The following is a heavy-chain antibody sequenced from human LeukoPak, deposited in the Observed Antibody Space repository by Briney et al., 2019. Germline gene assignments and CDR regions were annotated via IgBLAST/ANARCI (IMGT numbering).Heavy chain of an antibody. CDR2: IRQDGSQK. V-gene: IGHV3-7*01. CDR3: ARGDRSAWFGELSDY. CDR1: GFTFSSYW. Sequence: GGSLRLSCAASGFTFSSYWMSWVRQAPGKGLEWVATIRQDGSQKYYMDSVKGRFTISRDNAKNSLYLQMNSLRAEDTAVYYCARGDRSAWFGELSDYWGQGTLVTVSS. D-gene: IGHD3-10*01. J-gene: IGHJ4*02.